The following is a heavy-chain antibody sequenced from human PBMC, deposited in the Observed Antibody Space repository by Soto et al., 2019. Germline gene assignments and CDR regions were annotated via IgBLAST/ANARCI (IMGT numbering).Heavy chain of an antibody. J-gene: IGHJ4*02. V-gene: IGHV4-31*03. Sequence: QVQLQESGPGLVKPSQTLSLTCTVSGGSISSGGYYWSWIRQHPGKGLEWIGYIYYCGSTYYNPSLKSRVTISVDTSKNQFSLKLSSVTAADTAVYYCARDLPSYGSGSYSPPVWGQGTLVTVSS. CDR1: GGSISSGGYY. CDR2: IYYCGST. D-gene: IGHD3-10*01. CDR3: ARDLPSYGSGSYSPPV.